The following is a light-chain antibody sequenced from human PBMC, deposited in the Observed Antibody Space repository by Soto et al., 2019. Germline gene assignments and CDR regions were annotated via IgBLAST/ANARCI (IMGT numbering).Light chain of an antibody. CDR3: SSYAGSKNLV. CDR2: EVS. J-gene: IGLJ2*01. Sequence: QSVLTQPPSASGSPGQSVTISCTGTSSDVGGYNYVSWYQQHPGKAPKLMIYEVSKRPSGVPDRFSGSKSGNTASLTVSGLQAEDEADYDCSSYAGSKNLVFGGGTKLTVL. CDR1: SSDVGGYNY. V-gene: IGLV2-8*01.